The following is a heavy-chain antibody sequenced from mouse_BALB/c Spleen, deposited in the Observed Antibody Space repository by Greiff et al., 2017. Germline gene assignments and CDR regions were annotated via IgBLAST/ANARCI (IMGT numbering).Heavy chain of an antibody. D-gene: IGHD1-1*01. Sequence: VQLQESGAELARPGASVKMSCKASGYTFTSYTMHWVKQRPGQGLEWIGYINPSSGYTNYNQKFKDKATLTADKSSSTAYMQLSSLTSEDSAVYYCARHYGSTLYAMDYWGQGTSVTVSS. J-gene: IGHJ4*01. V-gene: IGHV1-4*01. CDR1: GYTFTSYT. CDR3: ARHYGSTLYAMDY. CDR2: INPSSGYT.